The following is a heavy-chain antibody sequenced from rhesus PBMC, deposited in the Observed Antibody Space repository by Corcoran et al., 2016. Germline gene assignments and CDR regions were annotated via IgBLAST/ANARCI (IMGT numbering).Heavy chain of an antibody. CDR2: ITGDSETK. J-gene: IGHJ4*01. Sequence: EVQLVESGGGLAKPGGSLRLSCAASGFSFSDYYMDWVRQAPGKGLEWVSRITGDSETKWDTDSVRDRVISSRDNAKNTLYLHMHGLGVEDTAVYYCATTARGVDYWGQGVLVTVSS. CDR3: ATTARGVDY. V-gene: IGHV3-178*01. CDR1: GFSFSDYY. D-gene: IGHD2-27*01.